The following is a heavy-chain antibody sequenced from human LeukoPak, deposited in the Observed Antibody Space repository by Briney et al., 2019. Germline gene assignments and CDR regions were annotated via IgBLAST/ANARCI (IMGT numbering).Heavy chain of an antibody. V-gene: IGHV3-11*01. D-gene: IGHD5-12*01. J-gene: IGHJ3*02. CDR3: ARDPRGDDAFDI. Sequence: PGGSLTLSCAASGFTFSDYYMSWIRQAPGKGLEWVSYISSSGSTIYYADSVKGRSTISRDNAKNSLYLQMNSLRAEDTAVYYCARDPRGDDAFDIWGQGTMVTVSS. CDR1: GFTFSDYY. CDR2: ISSSGSTI.